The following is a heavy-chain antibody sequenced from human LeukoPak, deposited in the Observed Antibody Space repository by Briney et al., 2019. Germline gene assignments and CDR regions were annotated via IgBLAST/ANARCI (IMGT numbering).Heavy chain of an antibody. CDR2: IWYDGSNK. D-gene: IGHD3-10*01. CDR1: GFTFSSYG. J-gene: IGHJ4*02. V-gene: IGHV3-30*19. Sequence: GGSLRLSCAASGFTFSSYGMHWVRQAPGKGLEWVAVIWYDGSNKYYADSVKGRFTISRDNSKNTLYLQMNSLRAEDTAVYYCARSDITMVRGVIEGASFDYWGQGTLVTVSS. CDR3: ARSDITMVRGVIEGASFDY.